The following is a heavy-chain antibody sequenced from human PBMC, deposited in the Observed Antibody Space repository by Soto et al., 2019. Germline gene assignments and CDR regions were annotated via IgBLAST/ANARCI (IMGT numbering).Heavy chain of an antibody. CDR3: ARGWWEREGYLMDV. V-gene: IGHV4-59*08. D-gene: IGHD1-26*01. CDR2: IFSSEHF. Sequence: SETLSFTCVGVSFGTYYWSWIRQPPGKGLEWLGYIFSSEHFKYNPSLKSRLTISVDPSKNHVFLTLSSMTAADTAVYYCARGWWEREGYLMDVWGQGTTVTVSS. J-gene: IGHJ6*02. CDR1: VSFGTYY.